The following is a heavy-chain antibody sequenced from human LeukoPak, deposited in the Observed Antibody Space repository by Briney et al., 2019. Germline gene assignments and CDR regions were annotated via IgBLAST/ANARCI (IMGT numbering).Heavy chain of an antibody. Sequence: PSETLSLTCTVSGYSLSSGYYWGWIRQPPGKGLEWIGSIYHSGSTYYNPSLKSRVTISVDTSKNQFSLKLSSVTAADTAVYYCARVLSQNDYWGQGTLVTVSS. CDR3: ARVLSQNDY. CDR1: GYSLSSGYY. CDR2: IYHSGST. D-gene: IGHD2-8*02. V-gene: IGHV4-38-2*02. J-gene: IGHJ4*02.